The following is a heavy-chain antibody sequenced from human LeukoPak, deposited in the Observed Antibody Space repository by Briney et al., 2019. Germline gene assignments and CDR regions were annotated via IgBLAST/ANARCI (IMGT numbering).Heavy chain of an antibody. Sequence: GGSLTLSCAASGFTFSSYSMNWVRQAPGKGLEWLSSISSSSSYIYYADSVKGRFTISRDNAKNSLYLQMNSLRAEDTAVYYCARDLGGSYLFDYWGQGTLVTVSS. CDR3: ARDLGGSYLFDY. V-gene: IGHV3-21*01. D-gene: IGHD1-26*01. CDR1: GFTFSSYS. J-gene: IGHJ4*02. CDR2: ISSSSSYI.